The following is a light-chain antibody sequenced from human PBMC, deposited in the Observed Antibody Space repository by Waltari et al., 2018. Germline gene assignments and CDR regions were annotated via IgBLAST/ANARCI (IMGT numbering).Light chain of an antibody. CDR3: QALGTGAWV. Sequence: SFELTQPPSVSMSPGQTASIPCSGDILGTKYASWYQHKPGQSPLLVIYQDTKRPSGIPERFSGSKSGNAATLTISGTQAMDEADYYCQALGTGAWVFGGGTKLTVL. J-gene: IGLJ3*02. CDR2: QDT. V-gene: IGLV3-1*01. CDR1: ILGTKY.